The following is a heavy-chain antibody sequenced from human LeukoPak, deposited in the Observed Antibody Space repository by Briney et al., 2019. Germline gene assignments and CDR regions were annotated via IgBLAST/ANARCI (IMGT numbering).Heavy chain of an antibody. CDR3: ARDFYDFWSGYENWFDP. D-gene: IGHD3-3*01. Sequence: GASVKVSCKASGYTFTSYGISWVRQARGQGREGMGWISAYNGNTNYAQKLQGRVTMTTDTSTSTAYMELRSLRSDDTAVYYCARDFYDFWSGYENWFDPWGQGTLVTVSS. CDR1: GYTFTSYG. V-gene: IGHV1-18*01. CDR2: ISAYNGNT. J-gene: IGHJ5*02.